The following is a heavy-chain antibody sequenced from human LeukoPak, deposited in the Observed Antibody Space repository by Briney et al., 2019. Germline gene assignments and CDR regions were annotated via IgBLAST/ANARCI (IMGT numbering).Heavy chain of an antibody. CDR3: ARGKPVVGATTRERFDY. CDR1: GYTFTSYG. V-gene: IGHV1-18*01. Sequence: ASVKVSCKASGYTFTSYGISWVRQAPGQGLEWMGWISAYNGNTNYAQKLQGRVTMTTDTSTSTAYMELRSLRSDDTAVYYCARGKPVVGATTRERFDYWGQGTLVTVSS. D-gene: IGHD1-26*01. J-gene: IGHJ4*02. CDR2: ISAYNGNT.